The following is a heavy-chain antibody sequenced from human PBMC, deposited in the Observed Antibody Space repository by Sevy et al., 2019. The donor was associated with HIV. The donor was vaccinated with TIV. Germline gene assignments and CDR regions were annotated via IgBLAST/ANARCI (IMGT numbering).Heavy chain of an antibody. D-gene: IGHD2-15*01. J-gene: IGHJ4*02. CDR3: ARDFVNLGYCSGGSCYSNYFDY. CDR2: TYYRSKWYN. CDR1: GDSVSSNSAA. V-gene: IGHV6-1*01. Sequence: SETLSLTCAISGDSVSSNSAAWNWIRQSPSRGLEWLGRTYYRSKWYNDYAVSVKSRITINPDTSKNQFSLQLNSVTPEDTAVYYCARDFVNLGYCSGGSCYSNYFDYWGQGTLVTVSS.